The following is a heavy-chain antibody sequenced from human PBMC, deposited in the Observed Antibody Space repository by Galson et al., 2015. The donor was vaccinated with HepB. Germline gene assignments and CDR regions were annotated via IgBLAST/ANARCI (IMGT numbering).Heavy chain of an antibody. V-gene: IGHV3-30*18. Sequence: SLRLSCAASGFTFSRYGMHWVRQAPGKGLEWVAVISYDGSNEDYADSVKGRFTISRDNSKNTLYLQMNSPRDEDTAVYYGANDYREQLDYFDYWDRATLVTASP. CDR3: ANDYREQLDYFDY. J-gene: IGHJ4*02. D-gene: IGHD6-6*01. CDR2: ISYDGSNE. CDR1: GFTFSRYG.